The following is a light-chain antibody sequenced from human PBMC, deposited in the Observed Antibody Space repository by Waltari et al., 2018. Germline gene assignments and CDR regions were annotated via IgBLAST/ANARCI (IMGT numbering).Light chain of an antibody. CDR1: PSVFYNSDKNNY. CDR3: QQYYGPPYT. J-gene: IGKJ2*01. Sequence: DIVMTQSPDSLAVSLGERATLNCTASPSVFYNSDKNNYLALYQQKPGQSPKLLFYWASTRESGVPDRFTGSGSGTDFTLTISSLQAEDVAVYYCQQYYGPPYTFGQGTKLEIK. CDR2: WAS. V-gene: IGKV4-1*01.